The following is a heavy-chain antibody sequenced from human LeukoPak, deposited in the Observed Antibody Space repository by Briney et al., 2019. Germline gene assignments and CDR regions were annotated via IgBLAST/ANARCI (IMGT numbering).Heavy chain of an antibody. CDR2: IYYSGST. CDR3: ARNEDSSGWYES. D-gene: IGHD6-19*01. Sequence: SETLSLTCTVSGGSISSYYWSWIRQPPGKGLEWIGYIYYSGSTNYNPSLKSRVTISVDTSKNQFSLKLSSVTAADTAVYYCARNEDSSGWYESWGQGTLVTVSS. CDR1: GGSISSYY. J-gene: IGHJ5*01. V-gene: IGHV4-59*01.